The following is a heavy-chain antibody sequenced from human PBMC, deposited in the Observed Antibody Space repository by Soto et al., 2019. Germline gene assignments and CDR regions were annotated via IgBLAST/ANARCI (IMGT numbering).Heavy chain of an antibody. CDR1: GGSISSGGYY. CDR2: IYYSGST. V-gene: IGHV4-31*03. Sequence: SETLSLTCTVSGGSISSGGYYWSWIRQHPGKGLEWIGYIYYSGSTNYNPSLKSRVTISVDTSKNQFSLKLRSVTAADTAVYYFAMLVVPAAEINWFDPWGQGTLVTVSS. D-gene: IGHD2-2*01. CDR3: AMLVVPAAEINWFDP. J-gene: IGHJ5*02.